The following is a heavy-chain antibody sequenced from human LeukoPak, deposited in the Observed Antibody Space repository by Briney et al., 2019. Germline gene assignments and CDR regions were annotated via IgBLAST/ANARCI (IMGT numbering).Heavy chain of an antibody. CDR3: AREDYYDSSGYYHMLDY. CDR1: GFTFSSYS. J-gene: IGHJ4*02. V-gene: IGHV3-48*01. D-gene: IGHD3-22*01. Sequence: GGTLRLSCAASGFTFSSYSMNWVRQAPGKGLEWVSYISSSSSTIYYADSVKGRFTISRDNAKNSLYLQMNSLRAEDTAVYYCAREDYYDSSGYYHMLDYWGQGTLVTVSS. CDR2: ISSSSSTI.